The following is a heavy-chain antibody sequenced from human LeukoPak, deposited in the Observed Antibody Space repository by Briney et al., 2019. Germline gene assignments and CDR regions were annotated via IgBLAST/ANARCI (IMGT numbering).Heavy chain of an antibody. CDR1: GGSISSYY. V-gene: IGHV4-59*08. CDR3: AGTTMNKGGFDY. Sequence: PSETLSLTCTVSGGSISSYYWSWIRQPPGKGLEWIGYIYYSGSTNYNPSLKSGVTISVDTSKNQFSLKLSSVTAADTAVYYCAGTTMNKGGFDYWGQGTLVTVSS. J-gene: IGHJ4*02. CDR2: IYYSGST. D-gene: IGHD3-22*01.